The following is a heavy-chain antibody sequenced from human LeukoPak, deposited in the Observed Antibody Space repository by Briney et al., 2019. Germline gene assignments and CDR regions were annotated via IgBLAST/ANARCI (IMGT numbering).Heavy chain of an antibody. CDR2: INSDGSST. V-gene: IGHV3-74*01. D-gene: IGHD1-7*01. CDR1: GFTFSSYW. J-gene: IGHJ6*02. Sequence: PGGSLRLSCAASGFTFSSYWMDWVRQAPGKGLVWVSRINSDGSSTSYAVSVKGRFTISRDNAKNTLYLQMNSLRAEDTAVHYCARGNSHAMDVWGQGTTVTVSS. CDR3: ARGNSHAMDV.